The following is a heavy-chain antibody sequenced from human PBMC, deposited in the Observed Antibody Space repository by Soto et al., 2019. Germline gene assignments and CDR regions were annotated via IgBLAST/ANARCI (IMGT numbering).Heavy chain of an antibody. CDR2: IYWDDDK. CDR1: GFSLSTRGVG. V-gene: IGHV2-5*02. Sequence: QITLKESGPTLVKPTQTLTLTCTFSGFSLSTRGVGVGWIRQPPGKALEWLAVIYWDDDKRYSPSLQSRLTITKDTSKNQVVLTMTNMDSVDTATYYCARKNYGDYPTDYWGQGTLVTVSS. D-gene: IGHD4-17*01. CDR3: ARKNYGDYPTDY. J-gene: IGHJ4*02.